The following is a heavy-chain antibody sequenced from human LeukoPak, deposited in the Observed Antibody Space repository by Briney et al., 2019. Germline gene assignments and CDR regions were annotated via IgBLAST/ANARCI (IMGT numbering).Heavy chain of an antibody. J-gene: IGHJ4*02. CDR2: ISGSGGST. V-gene: IGHV3-23*01. Sequence: PGGSLRLSCAASGFTFSSYAMSWVRQAPGKGLDWVSAISGSGGSTYYADSVKGRFTISRDNSKNTLYLQMNSLRAEDTAVYYCAKEGCSSTSCYDYFDYWGQGTLVTVSS. D-gene: IGHD2-2*01. CDR3: AKEGCSSTSCYDYFDY. CDR1: GFTFSSYA.